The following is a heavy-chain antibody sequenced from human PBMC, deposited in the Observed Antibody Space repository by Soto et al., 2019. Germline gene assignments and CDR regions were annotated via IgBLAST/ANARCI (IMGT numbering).Heavy chain of an antibody. CDR1: GYSISSGYY. CDR3: ARDKGSTFDY. Sequence: PSETLSLTCAVSGYSISSGYYWGWIRQPPGKGLEWIGSIYHSGSTYYNPSLKNRVTISVDTSKNQFSLKLSSVTAADTAVYYCARDKGSTFDYWGQGTLVTVSS. V-gene: IGHV4-38-2*02. D-gene: IGHD2-2*01. J-gene: IGHJ4*02. CDR2: IYHSGST.